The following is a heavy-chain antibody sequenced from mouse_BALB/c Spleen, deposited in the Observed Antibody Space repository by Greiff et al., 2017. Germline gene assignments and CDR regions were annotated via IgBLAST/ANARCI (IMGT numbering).Heavy chain of an antibody. CDR1: GYTFTSYW. V-gene: IGHV1-5*01. D-gene: IGHD1-1*01. J-gene: IGHJ2*01. Sequence: EVKLVESGTVLARPGASVKMSCKASGYTFTSYWMHWVKQRPGQGLEWIGAIYPGNSDTSYNQKFKGKAKLTAVTSTSTAYMELSSLTNEDSAVYYCTNLLLRYYFDYWGQGTTLTVSS. CDR3: TNLLLRYYFDY. CDR2: IYPGNSDT.